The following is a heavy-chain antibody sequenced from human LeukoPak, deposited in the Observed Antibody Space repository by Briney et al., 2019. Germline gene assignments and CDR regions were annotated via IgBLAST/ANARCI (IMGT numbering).Heavy chain of an antibody. Sequence: SETLSLTCAVYGGSFSGYYWSWIRQPPGKGLEWIGEINHSGSTNYNPSLKSRVTISVDTSKNQFSLKLSSVTAADTAVYYCARDDFWGNNWFDPWGQGTLVTVSS. V-gene: IGHV4-34*01. CDR1: GGSFSGYY. D-gene: IGHD3/OR15-3a*01. J-gene: IGHJ5*02. CDR3: ARDDFWGNNWFDP. CDR2: INHSGST.